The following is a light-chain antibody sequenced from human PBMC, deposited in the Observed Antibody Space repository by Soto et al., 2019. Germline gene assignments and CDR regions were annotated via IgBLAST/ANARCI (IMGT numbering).Light chain of an antibody. CDR1: QSVSST. CDR3: QQYNNWPLYT. V-gene: IGKV3-15*01. J-gene: IGKJ2*01. CDR2: GAS. Sequence: EIVKTQSPATLSVSPGERATLSCRASQSVSSTLTWYQQKPGQAPRLLIYGASTRATGLPARFSGSGSGTEFTLTISSLQSEDFAVYYCQQYNNWPLYTFGQGTKLEIK.